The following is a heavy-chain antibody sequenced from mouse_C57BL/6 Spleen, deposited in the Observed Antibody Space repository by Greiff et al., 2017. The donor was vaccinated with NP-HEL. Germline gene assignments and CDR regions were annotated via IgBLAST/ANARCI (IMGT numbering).Heavy chain of an antibody. Sequence: VQLQQSGAELVRPGTSVKVSCKASGYAFTNYLIGWVKQRPGQGLEWIGVINPGSGGTNYNEKFKGKATLTADKSSSTAYMQLSSLTSENSAVYFCARGDYGSYYFDYWGQGTTLTVSS. V-gene: IGHV1-54*01. CDR3: ARGDYGSYYFDY. CDR1: GYAFTNYL. CDR2: INPGSGGT. D-gene: IGHD1-1*01. J-gene: IGHJ2*01.